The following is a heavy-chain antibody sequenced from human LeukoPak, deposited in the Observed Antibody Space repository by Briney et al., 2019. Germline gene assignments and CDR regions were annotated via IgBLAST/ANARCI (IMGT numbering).Heavy chain of an antibody. D-gene: IGHD1-1*01. Sequence: ASVKVSCKASGYTFTSYYMHWVRQAPGQGLEWMGIINPSGGSTSYAQKFQGRVTMTRDTSTSTVYMELSSLRSDDTAVYYCARERLGDLERRQYWFDPWGQGTLVTVSS. CDR3: ARERLGDLERRQYWFDP. J-gene: IGHJ5*02. CDR1: GYTFTSYY. V-gene: IGHV1-46*01. CDR2: INPSGGST.